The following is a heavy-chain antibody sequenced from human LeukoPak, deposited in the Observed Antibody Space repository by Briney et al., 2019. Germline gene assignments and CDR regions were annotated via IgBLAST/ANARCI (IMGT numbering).Heavy chain of an antibody. D-gene: IGHD2-15*01. CDR3: AKDQMGHCSGGSCYDFDY. V-gene: IGHV3-23*01. Sequence: GGSLRLSCAASGFTFSIYAMNWVRQAPGKGLEWVSGLSGSGDSTYYADSVKGRFTISRDNSKNTLYLQMKSLRAEDTAVYYCAKDQMGHCSGGSCYDFDYWGQGSLVTVYS. CDR1: GFTFSIYA. CDR2: LSGSGDST. J-gene: IGHJ4*02.